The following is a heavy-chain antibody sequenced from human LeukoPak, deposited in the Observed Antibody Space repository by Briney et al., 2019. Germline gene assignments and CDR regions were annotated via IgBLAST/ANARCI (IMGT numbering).Heavy chain of an antibody. V-gene: IGHV3-15*01. J-gene: IGHJ6*03. CDR2: IKSKTDGGTT. Sequence: GGSLRLSCAASGFTFSSYWMSWVRQAPGKGLEWVGRIKSKTDGGTTDYAAPVKGRFTISRDDSKNTLYLQMNSLKTEDTAVYYCTTDPFPYLDYYYYMDVWGKGTTVTVSS. CDR1: GFTFSSYW. CDR3: TTDPFPYLDYYYYMDV.